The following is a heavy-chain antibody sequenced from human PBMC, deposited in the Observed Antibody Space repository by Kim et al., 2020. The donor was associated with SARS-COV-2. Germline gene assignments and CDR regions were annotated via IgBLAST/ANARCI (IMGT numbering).Heavy chain of an antibody. CDR1: GFTFSTYA. Sequence: GGSLRLSCAASGFTFSTYAMSWVRQAPGKGLEWVSGISGSGVGTYYADSVKGRFPISRDNPKNTLYVQMNSLRVEDTAVYYCAKANLGYCSNGVCPRYGMDVWGQGTTVTVSS. D-gene: IGHD2-8*01. V-gene: IGHV3-23*01. J-gene: IGHJ6*02. CDR3: AKANLGYCSNGVCPRYGMDV. CDR2: ISGSGVGT.